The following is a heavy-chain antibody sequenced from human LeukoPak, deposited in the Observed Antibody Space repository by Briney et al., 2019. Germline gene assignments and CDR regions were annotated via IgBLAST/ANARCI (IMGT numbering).Heavy chain of an antibody. D-gene: IGHD2-8*01. CDR1: GFTFSSYA. J-gene: IGHJ5*02. Sequence: PGGSLRLSCAASGFTFSSYAMSWVRQAPGKGLEWVSAISGSGGSTYYADSVKGRFTISRDNSKNTLYLQMNNLRAEDTAVYYCAKITRMVYAIDRFDPWGQGTLVTVSS. V-gene: IGHV3-23*01. CDR3: AKITRMVYAIDRFDP. CDR2: ISGSGGST.